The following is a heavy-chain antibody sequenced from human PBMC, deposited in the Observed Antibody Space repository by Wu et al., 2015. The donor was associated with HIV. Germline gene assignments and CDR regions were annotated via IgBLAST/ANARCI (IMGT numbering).Heavy chain of an antibody. Sequence: QVQLVQSGAEVKKPGASVKVSCTASGYTFTSYYLHWVRQAPGQGLEWMGIINPSGGSTSYAQKFQGRVTMTRDTSTSTVYMELSSLRSEDTAVYYCARDVGYYGSRNSYYYYGMDVWGQGP. V-gene: IGHV1-46*01. CDR2: INPSGGST. J-gene: IGHJ6*02. CDR1: GYTFTSYY. CDR3: ARDVGYYGSRNSYYYYGMDV. D-gene: IGHD3-10*01.